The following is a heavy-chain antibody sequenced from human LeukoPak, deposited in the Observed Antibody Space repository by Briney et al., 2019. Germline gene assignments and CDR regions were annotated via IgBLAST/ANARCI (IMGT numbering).Heavy chain of an antibody. CDR2: IWYDGTNK. D-gene: IGHD2-2*01. J-gene: IGHJ6*02. V-gene: IGHV3-33*01. Sequence: GGSLRLSCAASGFTFSTYGIHWVRQAPGKGLEWVAVIWYDGTNKYYADSVKGRFAISRDNSKNTEFLQMTSLRAEDTAVYYCARSDCSSSSCYFLSYYAMDVWGQGTAVTVSS. CDR3: ARSDCSSSSCYFLSYYAMDV. CDR1: GFTFSTYG.